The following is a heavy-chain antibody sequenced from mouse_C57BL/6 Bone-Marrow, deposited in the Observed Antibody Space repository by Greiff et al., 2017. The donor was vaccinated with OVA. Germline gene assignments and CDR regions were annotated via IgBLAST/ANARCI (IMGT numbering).Heavy chain of an antibody. V-gene: IGHV5-17*01. CDR3: ALGSSFLYYAMDY. D-gene: IGHD1-1*01. Sequence: EVQLVESGGGLVKPGGSLKLSCAASGFTFSDYGMHWVRQAPEKGLEWVAYISSGSSTIYYADTVKGRFTISRDNAKNTLFLQMTSLRSEDTAMYYCALGSSFLYYAMDYWGQGTSVTVSS. CDR2: ISSGSSTI. J-gene: IGHJ4*01. CDR1: GFTFSDYG.